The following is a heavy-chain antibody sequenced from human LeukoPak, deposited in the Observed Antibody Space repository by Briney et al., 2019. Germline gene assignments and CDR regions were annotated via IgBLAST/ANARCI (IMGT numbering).Heavy chain of an antibody. CDR2: ISSSSSYI. J-gene: IGHJ4*02. CDR1: GFTFSSYS. CDR3: ARDLAAAGIN. D-gene: IGHD6-13*01. Sequence: GGTLRLFCAASGFTFSSYSLNWVRQASGKALEWVSSISSSSSYIYYADSVKGRFTNSRDNAKNSLDLQMNSLRAEDTVVYYCARDLAAAGINWGQGTLVTVSS. V-gene: IGHV3-21*01.